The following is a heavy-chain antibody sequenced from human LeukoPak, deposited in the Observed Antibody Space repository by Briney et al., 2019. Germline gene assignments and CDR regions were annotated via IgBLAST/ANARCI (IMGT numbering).Heavy chain of an antibody. CDR3: AKDSALAVAGTWDS. Sequence: GGSLRLSCAASGFTFSGYAMSWVRQAPGKGLEWVSAISGSGGSTYYADSVKGRFTISRDNSRNVLYLQMSSLRSEDTAVYYCAKDSALAVAGTWDSWGQGALVTVSS. CDR2: ISGSGGST. J-gene: IGHJ4*02. V-gene: IGHV3-23*01. CDR1: GFTFSGYA. D-gene: IGHD6-19*01.